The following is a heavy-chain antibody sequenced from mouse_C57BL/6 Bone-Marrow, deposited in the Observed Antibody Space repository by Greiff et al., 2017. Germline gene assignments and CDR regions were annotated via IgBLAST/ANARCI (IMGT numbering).Heavy chain of an antibody. CDR1: GYAFTNYL. D-gene: IGHD3-3*01. Sequence: QVQLQQSGAELVRPGPSVKVSCKASGYAFTNYLIEWVKQRPGQGLEWIGVINPGSGGTNYNEKFKGKATLTADKSSSTAYMQLSSLTSEDSAVYFCATGRARAWFAYWGQGTLVTVSA. V-gene: IGHV1-54*01. J-gene: IGHJ3*01. CDR2: INPGSGGT. CDR3: ATGRARAWFAY.